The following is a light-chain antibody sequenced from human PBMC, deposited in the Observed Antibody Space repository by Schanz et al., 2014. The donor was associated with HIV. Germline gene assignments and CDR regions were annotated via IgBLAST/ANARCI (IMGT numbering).Light chain of an antibody. CDR3: STFSGNATL. CDR1: SSDVGTYDY. V-gene: IGLV2-14*03. CDR2: DVS. Sequence: QSALTQPASVSGSPGQSITISCTGTSSDVGTYDYVSWYQQHPGKAPKLMIYDVSYRPSGVSNRFSGSKSGNTASLTISGLQAEDEADYYCSTFSGNATLFGGGTKVTVL. J-gene: IGLJ2*01.